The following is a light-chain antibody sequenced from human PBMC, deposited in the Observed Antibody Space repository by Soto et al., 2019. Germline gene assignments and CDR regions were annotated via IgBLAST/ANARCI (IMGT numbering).Light chain of an antibody. J-gene: IGKJ2*01. CDR1: QNVGST. CDR3: QQRSAWSYT. V-gene: IGKV3-11*01. CDR2: DTF. Sequence: EVILTQSPDTLSLSPGERATLSCRASQNVGSTLAWYQHKRGRAPRLLIYDTFTRATGIPARFTAGGSGTDFTLTISSLGAEDFAVYYCQQRSAWSYTFGQGTTLQLK.